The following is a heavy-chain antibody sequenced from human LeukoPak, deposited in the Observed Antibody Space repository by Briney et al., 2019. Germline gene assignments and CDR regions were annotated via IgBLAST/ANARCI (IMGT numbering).Heavy chain of an antibody. D-gene: IGHD3-3*01. CDR1: GGSISSSSYY. J-gene: IGHJ5*02. Sequence: NPSETLSLTCTVSGGSISSSSYYWGWIRQPPEKGLEWIGSIYYSGSTYYNPSLKSRVTISVDTSKNQFSLKLSSVTAADTAVYYCARADFWSGSQPYWFDPWGQGTLVTVSS. CDR3: ARADFWSGSQPYWFDP. CDR2: IYYSGST. V-gene: IGHV4-39*01.